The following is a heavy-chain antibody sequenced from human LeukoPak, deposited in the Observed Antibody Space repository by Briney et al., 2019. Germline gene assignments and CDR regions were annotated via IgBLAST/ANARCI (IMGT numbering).Heavy chain of an antibody. CDR2: MYTTGST. V-gene: IGHV4-61*02. CDR1: GGSISSGSFY. D-gene: IGHD4-11*01. Sequence: SQTLSLTCTVSGGSISSGSFYWNWIRQPAGKGLEWIGRMYTTGSTDYNPSPESRVTMSVDTSKTQIFLNLNSVTAADAAVYYCARVSSSNYMVDPWGQGTLVTVSS. J-gene: IGHJ5*02. CDR3: ARVSSSNYMVDP.